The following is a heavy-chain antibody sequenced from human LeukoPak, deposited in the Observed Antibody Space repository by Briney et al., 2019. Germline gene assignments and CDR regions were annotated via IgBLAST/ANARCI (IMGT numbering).Heavy chain of an antibody. J-gene: IGHJ1*01. Sequence: ASVKVSCKTSGFTFTIYDMNWVRQATGQGLEWMGWMNGNSGDTGYAQKFQGRVTMTRNTSISTAYMELSNLRSEDTAVYYCVRGRFIAGAGDWGQGTPVTVPS. CDR2: MNGNSGDT. CDR1: GFTFTIYD. V-gene: IGHV1-8*01. D-gene: IGHD1-26*01. CDR3: VRGRFIAGAGD.